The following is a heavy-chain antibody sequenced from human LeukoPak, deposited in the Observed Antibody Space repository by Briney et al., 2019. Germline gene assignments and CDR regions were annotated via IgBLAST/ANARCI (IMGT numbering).Heavy chain of an antibody. V-gene: IGHV4-4*07. D-gene: IGHD3-3*01. CDR2: IYTSGST. CDR3: AREFVGDFWSGYMYYFDY. Sequence: TSETLSLTCTVSGGSISSYYWSWIRQPAGKGLEWIGRIYTSGSTNYNPSLKSRVTMSVDTSKNQFSLKLSSVTAADTAVYYCAREFVGDFWSGYMYYFDYWGQGTLVTVSS. J-gene: IGHJ4*02. CDR1: GGSISSYY.